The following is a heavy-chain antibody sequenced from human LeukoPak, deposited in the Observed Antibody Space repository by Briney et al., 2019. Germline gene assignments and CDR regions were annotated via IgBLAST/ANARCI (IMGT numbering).Heavy chain of an antibody. CDR2: INYGGST. J-gene: IGHJ5*02. CDR3: ERVIAAVGWFDP. D-gene: IGHD6-13*01. CDR1: GGSFSSYY. Sequence: SETLSLTCSVSGGSFSSYYWSWIRQPPGKGLEWIGYINYGGSTNYNASLKSRITISVDTTKNPFSLKLSSVTAADTAVYYCERVIAAVGWFDPWGQGTLVTVSS. V-gene: IGHV4-59*01.